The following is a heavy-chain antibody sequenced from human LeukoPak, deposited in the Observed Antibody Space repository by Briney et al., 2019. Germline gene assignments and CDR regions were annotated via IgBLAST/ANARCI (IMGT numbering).Heavy chain of an antibody. Sequence: GGSLRLSCAASGFTFSSYAMSWVRQAPGKGLEWVSAISGSGGRTYYADSVRGRFTISRDNSKNTLYLHMSSLRAEDTAVYYCGKNHDFWSGTSYYFDYWGQGTLVTVSS. CDR1: GFTFSSYA. CDR3: GKNHDFWSGTSYYFDY. CDR2: ISGSGGRT. J-gene: IGHJ4*02. D-gene: IGHD3-3*01. V-gene: IGHV3-23*01.